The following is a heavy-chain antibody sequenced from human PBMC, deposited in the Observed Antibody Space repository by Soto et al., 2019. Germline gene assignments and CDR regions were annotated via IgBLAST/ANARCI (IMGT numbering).Heavy chain of an antibody. CDR2: ISYDGSNK. D-gene: IGHD2-21*01. CDR1: GFTFSSYA. V-gene: IGHV3-30-3*01. J-gene: IGHJ5*02. CDR3: ASDIAITPDQKSWFDP. Sequence: PWGSLRLSCAASGFTFSSYAMHWFRQAPGKGLEWVAVISYDGSNKYYADSVKGRFTISRDNSKNTLYLQMNSLRAEDTAVYYCASDIAITPDQKSWFDPWGKGNLDTV.